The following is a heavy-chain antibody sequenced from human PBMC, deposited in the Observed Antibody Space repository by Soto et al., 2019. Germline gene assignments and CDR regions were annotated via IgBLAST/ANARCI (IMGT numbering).Heavy chain of an antibody. Sequence: QVQLVQSGAEVKKPGASVKVSCKASGYTFTSYAMHWVRQAPGQRLEWMGWINAGNGNTKYSQKFQGRVTITRDTSASTAYMERSRLRSEDTAVYYCARALEVVTDDSWGQGPLVTVSS. CDR1: GYTFTSYA. CDR2: INAGNGNT. V-gene: IGHV1-3*01. J-gene: IGHJ4*02. D-gene: IGHD2-15*01. CDR3: ARALEVVTDDS.